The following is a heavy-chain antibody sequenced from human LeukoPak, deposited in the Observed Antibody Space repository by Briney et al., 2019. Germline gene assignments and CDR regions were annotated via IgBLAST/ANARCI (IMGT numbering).Heavy chain of an antibody. CDR2: IYYSGST. CDR3: AREYSGSQDGFDI. Sequence: SETLSLTCSVSDDSITMYYWTWIRQPPGKGLEWIGYIYYSGSTNYNPSLKSRVTISVDTSKNQFSLKLSSVTAADTAVYYCAREYSGSQDGFDIWGQGTMVTVSS. CDR1: DDSITMYY. J-gene: IGHJ3*02. V-gene: IGHV4-59*01. D-gene: IGHD1-26*01.